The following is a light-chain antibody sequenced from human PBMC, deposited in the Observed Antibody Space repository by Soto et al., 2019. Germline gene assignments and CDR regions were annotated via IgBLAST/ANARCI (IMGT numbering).Light chain of an antibody. CDR3: QVRNNWPQVT. CDR2: DAS. Sequence: EIVLTESPATLSLSPGDRATLSCRASQSVSSYLAWYQQKPGQAPRLLIYDASIRATGIPARFSGSGSGTDFTLTISSLGPEDFAVYSWQVRNNWPQVTLGPGQKVDRK. CDR1: QSVSSY. J-gene: IGKJ3*01. V-gene: IGKV3-11*01.